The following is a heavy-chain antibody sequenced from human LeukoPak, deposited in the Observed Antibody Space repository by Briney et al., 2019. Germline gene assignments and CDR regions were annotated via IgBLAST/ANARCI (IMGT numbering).Heavy chain of an antibody. CDR3: ARDGRYCIITSCYGYYGMDV. CDR2: VSAAGINS. V-gene: IGHV3-30*03. CDR1: GFAFTDDG. J-gene: IGHJ6*04. Sequence: GGSLRLSCAASGFAFTDDGMHWVRQAPGKGLEWVAHVSAAGINSHHADCVKVRFTISRQNSKNTLDLQMNSLRPEDTAVYYCARDGRYCIITSCYGYYGMDVWGEGTTVTVTS. D-gene: IGHD2-2*01.